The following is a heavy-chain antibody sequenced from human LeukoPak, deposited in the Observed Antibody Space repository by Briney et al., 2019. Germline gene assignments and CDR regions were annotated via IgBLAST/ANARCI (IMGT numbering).Heavy chain of an antibody. CDR1: GFTFSSYS. J-gene: IGHJ4*02. V-gene: IGHV3-21*01. Sequence: NPGGSLRLSCAASGFTFSSYSMNWVRQAPGKGLEWVSSISSSSSYIYYADSVKGRFTISRDNAKNSLYLQMNSLRAEDTAVYYCARDKSGWYKGGVVYWAQGTLVTVSS. CDR3: ARDKSGWYKGGVVY. D-gene: IGHD6-19*01. CDR2: ISSSSSYI.